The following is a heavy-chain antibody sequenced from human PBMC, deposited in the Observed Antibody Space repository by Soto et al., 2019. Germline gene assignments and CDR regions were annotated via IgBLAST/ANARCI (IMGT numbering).Heavy chain of an antibody. Sequence: QVQLVQSGAEVKKTGSSVKVSCKASGGTFSSYAISWVRQAPGQGLEWMGGIIPIFGTANYAQKFQGRVTITADESTSTAYMELSSLRSEDTAVYYCARENMGYSSGWYWFDPWGQGTLVTVSS. CDR3: ARENMGYSSGWYWFDP. V-gene: IGHV1-69*01. CDR1: GGTFSSYA. J-gene: IGHJ5*02. D-gene: IGHD6-19*01. CDR2: IIPIFGTA.